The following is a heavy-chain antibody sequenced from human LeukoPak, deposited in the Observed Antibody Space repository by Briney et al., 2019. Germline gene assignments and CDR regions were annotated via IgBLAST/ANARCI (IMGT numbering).Heavy chain of an antibody. CDR1: GIIITSYW. CDR2: IKQDGSEK. CDR3: ARGADFDY. Sequence: GGSLRLSCAASGIIITSYWMSWVRQTPGKGLEWVANIKQDGSEKNYVDSVKGRFTIFRDNARNSLYLQMNSLRAEDTAVYYCARGADFDYWGQGTLVTVSS. J-gene: IGHJ4*02. V-gene: IGHV3-7*01.